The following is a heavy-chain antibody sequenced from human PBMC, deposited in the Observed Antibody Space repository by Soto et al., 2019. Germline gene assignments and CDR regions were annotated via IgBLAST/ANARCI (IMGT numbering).Heavy chain of an antibody. CDR1: GGSISSYY. CDR2: IYYSGST. CDR3: ARQTEGAVALSWYFDL. V-gene: IGHV4-59*08. Sequence: SETLSLTCTVSGGSISSYYWSWIRQPPGKGLEWIGYIYYSGSTNYNPSLKSRVTISVDTSKNQFSLKLSSVTAADTAVYYCARQTEGAVALSWYFDLWGRGTLVTVSS. J-gene: IGHJ2*01. D-gene: IGHD6-19*01.